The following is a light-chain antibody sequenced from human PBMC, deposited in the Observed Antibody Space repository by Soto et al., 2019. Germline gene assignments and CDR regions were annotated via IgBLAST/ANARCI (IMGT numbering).Light chain of an antibody. V-gene: IGKV2-30*01. CDR3: MQGTHWPLT. Sequence: DVVMTQSPLSLPVTLGQPASISCRSSQSLVSSDGNTYLNWFHQRPGQSPRRLIYYVSNRDSGVPDRFSGSGSGTDFTLRISRVEAEDVGVYYCMQGTHWPLTFGPGTKVDIK. CDR2: YVS. CDR1: QSLVSSDGNTY. J-gene: IGKJ3*01.